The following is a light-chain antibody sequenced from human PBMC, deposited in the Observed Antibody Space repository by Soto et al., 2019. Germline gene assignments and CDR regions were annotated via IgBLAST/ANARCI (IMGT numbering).Light chain of an antibody. V-gene: IGKV3-20*01. CDR1: QSISTSS. CDR3: LQHNSYPRT. CDR2: GAS. Sequence: ASQSISTSSLAWYRQKPGQAPRLLIYGASSRATGIPDRFSGSGSGTEFTLTISSLQPEDFATYYCLQHNSYPRTFGQGTKVDI. J-gene: IGKJ1*01.